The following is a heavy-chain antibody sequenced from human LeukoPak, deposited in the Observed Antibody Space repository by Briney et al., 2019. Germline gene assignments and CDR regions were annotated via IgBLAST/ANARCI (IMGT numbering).Heavy chain of an antibody. V-gene: IGHV3-74*01. CDR3: AKENYYGMDA. Sequence: GGSLRLSCAASGLTFSSYWMHWVRQAPGKGLVWVSRINRDGSITSYGDSVKGRFTISRDNAKNTLYLQMSSLRAEDTAVHYCAKENYYGMDAWGQGTTVTVSS. J-gene: IGHJ6*02. CDR1: GLTFSSYW. CDR2: INRDGSIT.